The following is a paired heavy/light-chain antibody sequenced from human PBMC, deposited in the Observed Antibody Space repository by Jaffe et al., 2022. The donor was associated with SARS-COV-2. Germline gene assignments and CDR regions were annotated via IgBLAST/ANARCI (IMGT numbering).Light chain of an antibody. CDR1: QSLLHSNGYTY. Sequence: DIVMTQSPLSLPVTPGEPASISCRSSQSLLHSNGYTYLDWFLQKPGQSPQLLIYLAYNRASGVPDRFSGSGSGTYFTLRISRVEAEDVGTYYCMQSLQNPWTFGQGTKV. J-gene: IGKJ1*01. V-gene: IGKV2-28*01. CDR3: MQSLQNPWT. CDR2: LAY.
Heavy chain of an antibody. CDR1: GYTFTDFY. CDR2: IYPKTGDT. Sequence: QVQLVQSGAQVKKPGVSVKVSCKSSGYTFTDFYMHWVRQAPGQGFEWMGWIYPKTGDTHYTQKFQDRVTMITDTSISTTYMELRNLKHDDTAVYYCVRDGVNCGDTTCRGLGSWGQGSPVTVSS. J-gene: IGHJ4*02. CDR3: VRDGVNCGDTTCRGLGS. D-gene: IGHD2-21*01. V-gene: IGHV1-2*02.